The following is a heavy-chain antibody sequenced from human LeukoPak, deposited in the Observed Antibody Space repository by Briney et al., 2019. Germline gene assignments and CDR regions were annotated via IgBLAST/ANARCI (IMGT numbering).Heavy chain of an antibody. CDR1: GGSISSGSYY. Sequence: SQTLSLTCTVSGGSISSGSYYWSWIRQPAGKGLEWIGRIYTSGSTNYNPSLKSRVTISVDTSKNQFSLKLSSVTAADTAMYYCARVSGYDWESFYDYWGQGSLVTVSS. V-gene: IGHV4-61*02. CDR2: IYTSGST. D-gene: IGHD5-12*01. J-gene: IGHJ4*02. CDR3: ARVSGYDWESFYDY.